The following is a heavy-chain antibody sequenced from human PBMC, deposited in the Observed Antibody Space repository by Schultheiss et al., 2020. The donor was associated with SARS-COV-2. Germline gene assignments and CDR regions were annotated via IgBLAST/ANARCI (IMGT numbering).Heavy chain of an antibody. CDR2: INSDGSST. V-gene: IGHV3-74*01. CDR1: GFTFRSYG. D-gene: IGHD6-19*01. Sequence: GESLKISCAASGFTFRSYGMHWVRQAPGKGLVWVSRINSDGSSTSYADSVKGRFTISRDNAKNSLYLQMNSLRAEDTAVYYCARETLSGWYSYWGQGSLITVSS. J-gene: IGHJ4*02. CDR3: ARETLSGWYSY.